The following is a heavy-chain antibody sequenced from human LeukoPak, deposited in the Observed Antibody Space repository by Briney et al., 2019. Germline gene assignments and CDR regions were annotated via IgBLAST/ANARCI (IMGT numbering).Heavy chain of an antibody. Sequence: PSETLSLTCAVYGGSFSGYYWSWIRQPPGKGLEWIGEINHSGSTNYNPSLKSRVTISVDTSKNQFSLKLSSVTAADTAVYYCARGDGPRYYYYYGMDVWGQGTTVTVSS. CDR3: ARGDGPRYYYYYGMDV. J-gene: IGHJ6*02. CDR1: GGSFSGYY. V-gene: IGHV4-34*01. D-gene: IGHD4-17*01. CDR2: INHSGST.